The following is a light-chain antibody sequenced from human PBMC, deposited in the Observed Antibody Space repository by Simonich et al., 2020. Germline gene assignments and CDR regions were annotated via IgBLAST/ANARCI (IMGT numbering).Light chain of an antibody. V-gene: IGLV2-11*01. CDR3: CSYAGSYTFEV. CDR2: DVS. J-gene: IGLJ3*02. Sequence: QSALTQPRSVSGSPGQSVTISCTGTSSDVGGYNYVSWYQQHPGKAPKLLIYDVSKRPSGVPVRFSGSKSGNTASLTISGLQAEDEADYYCCSYAGSYTFEVFGGWTKLTVL. CDR1: SSDVGGYNY.